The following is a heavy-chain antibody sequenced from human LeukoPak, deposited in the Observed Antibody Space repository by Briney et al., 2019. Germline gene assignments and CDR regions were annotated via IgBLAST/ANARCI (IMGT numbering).Heavy chain of an antibody. D-gene: IGHD3-3*01. V-gene: IGHV4-34*12. J-gene: IGHJ4*02. Sequence: PSETLSLTCAVYGGSFSGYYWSWIRQPPGKGLEWTGEVFHSGSTNYHPSLESRITISMDKTKNTFSLRLSSVTAADTAVYYCARKFFGARAFQYWGQGILVTVSS. CDR3: ARKFFGARAFQY. CDR1: GGSFSGYY. CDR2: VFHSGST.